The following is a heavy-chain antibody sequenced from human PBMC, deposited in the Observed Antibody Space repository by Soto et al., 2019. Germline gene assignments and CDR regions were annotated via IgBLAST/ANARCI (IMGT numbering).Heavy chain of an antibody. D-gene: IGHD6-13*01. CDR1: GFTFSSYG. CDR2: IWYDGNDK. CDR3: ARDSSSWDSFHYGMDV. V-gene: IGHV3-33*01. J-gene: IGHJ6*02. Sequence: QLQLVESGGGVVQPGRSLRLSCAASGFTFSSYGMHWVRQAPGKGLEWVAVIWYDGNDKYHGDSVKGRFTISRDNSKDTLYWQMTSLRAEDTAVYYCARDSSSWDSFHYGMDVWGQGTSVTVSS.